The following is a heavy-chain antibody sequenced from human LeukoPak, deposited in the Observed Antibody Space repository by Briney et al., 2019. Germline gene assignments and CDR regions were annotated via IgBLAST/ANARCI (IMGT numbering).Heavy chain of an antibody. Sequence: GGSLRLSCAASGFTFSSYAMSWVRQAPGKGLEWVSAISGSGGSTYYADSVKGRFTISRDNSENTLYLQMNSLRAEDTAVYYCAKLPVLRFLEWLYNYFDYWGQGTLVTVSS. V-gene: IGHV3-23*01. D-gene: IGHD3-3*01. J-gene: IGHJ4*02. CDR3: AKLPVLRFLEWLYNYFDY. CDR2: ISGSGGST. CDR1: GFTFSSYA.